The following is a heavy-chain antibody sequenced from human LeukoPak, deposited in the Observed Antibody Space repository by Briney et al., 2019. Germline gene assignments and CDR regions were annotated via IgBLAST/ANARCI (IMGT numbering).Heavy chain of an antibody. CDR1: GGSFSGYY. D-gene: IGHD3-16*01. Sequence: SETLSLTCAVYGGSFSGYYWSWIRQPPGKGLEWIGEINHSGSTNYNPSLKSRVTISVDTSKNQFSLKLSSVTAADTAVYYRARGGGRRFLTHWGQGTLVTVSS. CDR3: ARGGGRRFLTH. J-gene: IGHJ4*02. CDR2: INHSGST. V-gene: IGHV4-34*01.